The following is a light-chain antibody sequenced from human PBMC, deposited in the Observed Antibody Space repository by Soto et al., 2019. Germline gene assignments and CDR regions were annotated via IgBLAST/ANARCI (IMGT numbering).Light chain of an antibody. CDR2: GAS. CDR1: QSVASN. J-gene: IGKJ1*01. V-gene: IGKV3-15*01. CDR3: QQYNNWPPWT. Sequence: EIVMTQSPATLSVSPGDRATLSCRASQSVASNLAWYQQKPGQGPRLLIYGASTRATGVPARFSGSGSGTDFTLTISRLQSEDFAVYYCQQYNNWPPWTFGQGTKVEIK.